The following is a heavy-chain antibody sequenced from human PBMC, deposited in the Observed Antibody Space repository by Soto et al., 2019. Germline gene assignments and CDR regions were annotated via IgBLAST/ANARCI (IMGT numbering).Heavy chain of an antibody. CDR3: ARGDYGGNFYY. V-gene: IGHV4-34*01. Sequence: PSETLSLPCAVSGGSFSGYYWSWIRQPPGKGLEWIGEINHSGSTNYNPSLKSRVTISVDTSKNQFSLKLSSVTAADTAVYYCARGDYGGNFYYWGQGTLVTVSS. J-gene: IGHJ4*02. CDR2: INHSGST. CDR1: GGSFSGYY. D-gene: IGHD2-15*01.